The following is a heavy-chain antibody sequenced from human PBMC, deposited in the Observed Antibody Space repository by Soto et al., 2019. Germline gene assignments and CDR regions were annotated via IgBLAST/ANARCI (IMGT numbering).Heavy chain of an antibody. CDR1: GGTFSSYS. J-gene: IGHJ6*02. V-gene: IGHV1-69*18. CDR2: LIPMFGTT. Sequence: QVQLGQSGAEVKTPGSSGKVSCKASGGTFSSYSINWVRQAPGQGLEWRGRLIPMFGTTDYAQRFQGRVTCTADESPSTASMEVTNLTSEDTAVYYCARAVVLTFTRFYDMDVWGQGTTVTVSS. CDR3: ARAVVLTFTRFYDMDV. D-gene: IGHD3-9*01.